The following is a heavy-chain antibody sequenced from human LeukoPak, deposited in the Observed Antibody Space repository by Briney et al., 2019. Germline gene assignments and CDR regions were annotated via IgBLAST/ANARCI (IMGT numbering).Heavy chain of an antibody. Sequence: PGGSLRLSCAASGFTFSSYSMNWVRQAPGKGLEWVSYISSSSSTIYYADSVKGRFTISRDNAKNSLYLQINSLRAEDTAVYYCARVGTLYSYDSSGYYYNSWGQGTLVTVSS. D-gene: IGHD3-22*01. CDR1: GFTFSSYS. CDR2: ISSSSSTI. V-gene: IGHV3-48*01. CDR3: ARVGTLYSYDSSGYYYNS. J-gene: IGHJ5*02.